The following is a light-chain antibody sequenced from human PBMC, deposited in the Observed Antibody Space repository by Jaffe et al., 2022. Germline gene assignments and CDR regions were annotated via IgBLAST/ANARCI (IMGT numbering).Light chain of an antibody. J-gene: IGLJ2*01. CDR3: QAWDSSTVRVVV. Sequence: SYELTQPPSVSVSPGQTASITCSGDKLGDKYACWYQQKPGQSPVLVIYQDSKRPSGIPERFSGSNSGNTATLTISGTQAMDEADYYCQAWDSSTVRVVVFGGGTKLTVL. CDR1: KLGDKY. CDR2: QDS. V-gene: IGLV3-1*01.